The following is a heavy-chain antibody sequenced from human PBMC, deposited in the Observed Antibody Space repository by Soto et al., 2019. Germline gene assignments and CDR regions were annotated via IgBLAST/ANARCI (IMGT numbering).Heavy chain of an antibody. CDR2: VYDSGST. CDR1: GGSISSRAYY. V-gene: IGHV4-61*08. J-gene: IGHJ6*02. Sequence: PSETLSLTCTVSGGSISSRAYYWSCKRQPPGKGLEWIGFVYDSGSTNYNPSLKSRLTISVDTSKNQFSLKLSSVTAADTAMYYCVRENYYYGMDVWGQGTAVTVSS. CDR3: VRENYYYGMDV.